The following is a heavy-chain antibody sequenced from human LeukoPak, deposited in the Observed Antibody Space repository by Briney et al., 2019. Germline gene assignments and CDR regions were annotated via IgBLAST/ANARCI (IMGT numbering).Heavy chain of an antibody. CDR2: IIPILGMA. CDR3: ARGQGTTMLDY. Sequence: ASVKVSCKASGGTFSSYAISWVRQAPGQGLEWMGRIIPILGMANYAQKFQGRVTITADKSTSTAYMELSSLRSEDTAVYYCARGQGTTMLDYWGQGTLVTVSS. D-gene: IGHD3-10*01. J-gene: IGHJ4*02. CDR1: GGTFSSYA. V-gene: IGHV1-69*04.